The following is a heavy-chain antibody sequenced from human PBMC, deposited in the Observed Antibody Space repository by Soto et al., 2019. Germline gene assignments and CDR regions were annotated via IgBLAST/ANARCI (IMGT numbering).Heavy chain of an antibody. CDR3: ARQYYYDSSGYYFPDY. CDR2: LWHDGTTM. D-gene: IGHD3-22*01. J-gene: IGHJ4*02. V-gene: IGHV3-33*01. CDR1: GFTFSNYG. Sequence: LRLSCAASGFTFSNYGMHWVRQAPGKGLEWVARLWHDGTTMYYADSVKDRFTISRDTSKNTLYLQMSALRVEDTAVYYCARQYYYDSSGYYFPDYWGQGTLVTVSS.